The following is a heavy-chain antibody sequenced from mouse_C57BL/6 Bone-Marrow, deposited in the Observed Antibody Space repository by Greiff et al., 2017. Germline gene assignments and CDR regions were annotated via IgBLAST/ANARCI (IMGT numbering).Heavy chain of an antibody. CDR1: GYSITSGYY. CDR3: ARRANWHFAY. V-gene: IGHV3-6*01. Sequence: EVKLVESGPGLVKPSQSLSLTCSVTGYSITSGYYWNWIRQLPGNKLEWMGYISYDGSNNYNPSLKNRISITRDTSKNQFFLKLSSLTTEDTATYYCARRANWHFAYWGQGTTLTVSA. D-gene: IGHD4-1*01. J-gene: IGHJ2*01. CDR2: ISYDGSN.